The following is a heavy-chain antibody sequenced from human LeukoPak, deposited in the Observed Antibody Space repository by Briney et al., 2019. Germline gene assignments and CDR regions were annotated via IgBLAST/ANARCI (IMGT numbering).Heavy chain of an antibody. Sequence: GGSLRLSCAASGFTFSSFAMHWVRQAPGKGLEWVAIISYDRSNEYYVDSVKGRFTISRDNSKNTLYLQMNSLRAEDTAVCYCVKDKSAVAGTGFDYWGQGTLVTVSS. CDR3: VKDKSAVAGTGFDY. CDR1: GFTFSSFA. CDR2: ISYDRSNE. J-gene: IGHJ4*02. D-gene: IGHD6-19*01. V-gene: IGHV3-30*18.